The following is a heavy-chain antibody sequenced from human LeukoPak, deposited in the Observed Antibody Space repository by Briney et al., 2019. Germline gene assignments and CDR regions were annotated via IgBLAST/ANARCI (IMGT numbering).Heavy chain of an antibody. CDR3: ASPYCSSTSCYRHFDL. Sequence: ASVKVSCKASGYTFTGYYMHWVRQAPGQGLEWMGRINPNSGGTNYAQKFQGRVTMTRDTSISTAYMELSRLRSDDTAVYYCASPYCSSTSCYRHFDLWGRGTLVTVSS. D-gene: IGHD2-2*01. CDR1: GYTFTGYY. CDR2: INPNSGGT. J-gene: IGHJ2*01. V-gene: IGHV1-2*06.